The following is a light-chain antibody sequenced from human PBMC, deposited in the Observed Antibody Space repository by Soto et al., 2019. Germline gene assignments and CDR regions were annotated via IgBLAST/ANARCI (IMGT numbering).Light chain of an antibody. CDR1: ALSKQF. CDR3: QSDDSSGTYV. Sequence: SSELTQPPSVSVSPGQTARITCSGDALSKQFGYWYQQKPGQAPVLMICKDTERPSGIPERFSGSSSGTTVTLTISGVQAEDAGDYCSQSDDSSGTYVFGSGTKLTVL. V-gene: IGLV3-25*02. CDR2: KDT. J-gene: IGLJ1*01.